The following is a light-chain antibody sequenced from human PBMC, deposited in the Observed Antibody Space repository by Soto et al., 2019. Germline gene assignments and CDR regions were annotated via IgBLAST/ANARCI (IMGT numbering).Light chain of an antibody. V-gene: IGLV8-61*01. CDR3: VLYMGSGIWV. Sequence: QTVVTQEPAISVSPEGTVTLTCGLSSGSVSTSYSPTWYQQTPGQAPRTLIYSTNSRSSGVPDRFSGSILGNKAALTITGAQADDESDYYCVLYMGSGIWVFGGGTKLTVL. J-gene: IGLJ2*01. CDR2: STN. CDR1: SGSVSTSYS.